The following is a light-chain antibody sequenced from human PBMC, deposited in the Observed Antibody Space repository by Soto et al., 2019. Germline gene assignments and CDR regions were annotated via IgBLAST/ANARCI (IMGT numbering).Light chain of an antibody. CDR3: LQRNVWPWT. Sequence: EIVLTQSPATLSLSPGQRATLSCRASQSLGNYLAWYQQKPGQAPRLLIYDVFNRATGTPARFSGSGSGTDFTLPISSLEPEDFAVYYCLQRNVWPWTFGQGTKVEVK. J-gene: IGKJ1*01. V-gene: IGKV3-11*01. CDR1: QSLGNY. CDR2: DVF.